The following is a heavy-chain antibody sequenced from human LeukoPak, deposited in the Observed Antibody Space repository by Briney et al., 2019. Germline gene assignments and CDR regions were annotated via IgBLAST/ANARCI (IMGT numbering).Heavy chain of an antibody. CDR1: GFSFSNYW. D-gene: IGHD3-3*01. J-gene: IGHJ4*02. Sequence: GGSLRLSCAASGFSFSNYWMAWVRQAPGKGLEWVAHLDQDGSEQEFVDSVKGRFTISRDNARKSLYLQMNSLRAEDTAVYDCARWRGAQSEFDNWGQGTLVTVAS. V-gene: IGHV3-7*01. CDR3: ARWRGAQSEFDN. CDR2: LDQDGSEQ.